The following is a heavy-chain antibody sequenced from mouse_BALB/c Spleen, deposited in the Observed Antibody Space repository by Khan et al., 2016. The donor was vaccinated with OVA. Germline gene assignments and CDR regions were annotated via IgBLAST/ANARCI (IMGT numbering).Heavy chain of an antibody. CDR3: ARMARK. CDR2: IDPPNGNT. CDR1: GLNFKDTY. J-gene: IGHJ2*01. Sequence: VQLQQPAAELVKPGATVKLSCTASGLNFKDTYMHWLKQWPEQGLEWIGRIDPPNGNTKYDPKSQGKANIPADTSSNTAYLQLNSLTSEATAIYYCARMARKWGQGTTLTVSS. V-gene: IGHV14-3*02.